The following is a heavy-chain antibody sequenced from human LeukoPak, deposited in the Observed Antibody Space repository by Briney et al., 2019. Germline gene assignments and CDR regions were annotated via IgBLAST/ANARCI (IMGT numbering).Heavy chain of an antibody. J-gene: IGHJ2*01. Sequence: SETLSPTCTVSGGSISSYYWSWIRQPPGKGLEWIGYIYYSGSTNYNPSLKSRVTISVDTSKNQFSLKLSSVTAADTAVYYCARQGGGFWYFDLWGRGTLVTVSS. D-gene: IGHD6-25*01. CDR2: IYYSGST. CDR3: ARQGGGFWYFDL. V-gene: IGHV4-59*08. CDR1: GGSISSYY.